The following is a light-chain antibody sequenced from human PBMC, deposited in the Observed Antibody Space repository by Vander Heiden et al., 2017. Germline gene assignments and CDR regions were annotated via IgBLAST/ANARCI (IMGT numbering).Light chain of an antibody. CDR3: QQDNNWPLT. V-gene: IGKV3-15*01. J-gene: IGKJ4*01. CDR2: GAS. Sequence: LVMTQSPATLSVSPGERASLSCRASQSITSNLAWYQHKPGQAPRLLIYGASTRATGIPARFSGSGSGTEFTLTISSLQSEDFAVYYCQQDNNWPLTFGGGTKVEIK. CDR1: QSITSN.